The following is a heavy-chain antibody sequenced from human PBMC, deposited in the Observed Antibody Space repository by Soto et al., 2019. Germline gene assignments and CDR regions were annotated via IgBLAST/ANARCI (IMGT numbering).Heavy chain of an antibody. CDR3: ARILGYCSGGSCYAPNFDY. CDR2: ISAYNGNT. D-gene: IGHD2-15*01. CDR1: GYTFTSYG. Sequence: QVQLVQSGAEVKKPGASVKVSCKASGYTFTSYGISWVRQAPGQGLEWMGWISAYNGNTNYAQKLQGRVTMTTDTSTSTAYMAVMCLRSDDTTVYYCARILGYCSGGSCYAPNFDYWGQGTLVTVSS. V-gene: IGHV1-18*01. J-gene: IGHJ4*02.